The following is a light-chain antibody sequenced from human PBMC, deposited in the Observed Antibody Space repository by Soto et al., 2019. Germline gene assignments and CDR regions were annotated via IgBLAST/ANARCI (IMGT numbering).Light chain of an antibody. V-gene: IGLV1-40*01. J-gene: IGLJ2*01. CDR2: GNI. CDR3: QSYDSSLSGVV. CDR1: SSNIVAGYE. Sequence: QSVLTHPPSVSGAPGQRVTISCTGSSSNIVAGYEVHWYQQLPGTAPKLLIYGNIYRPSGVPDRFSGSKSGTSVSLAITGLQYEDEADYHSQSYDSSLSGVVFGGGTKLTV.